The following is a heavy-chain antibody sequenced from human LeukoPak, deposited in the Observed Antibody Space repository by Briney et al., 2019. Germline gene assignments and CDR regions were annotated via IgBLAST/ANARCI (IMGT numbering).Heavy chain of an antibody. CDR2: ISTSSKYI. CDR3: ARGTFARGFDY. Sequence: GGSLRLSCAASGFTFSSYEMNWVRQAPGKGLEWVSSISTSSKYIYYADSVKGRFTISRDNAKTSLYLQMNSLTAEDTAVYYCARGTFARGFDYWGQGTLVTVSS. J-gene: IGHJ4*02. CDR1: GFTFSSYE. V-gene: IGHV3-21*01.